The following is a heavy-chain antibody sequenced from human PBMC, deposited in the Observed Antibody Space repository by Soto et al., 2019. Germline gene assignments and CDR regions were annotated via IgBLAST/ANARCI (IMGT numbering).Heavy chain of an antibody. CDR1: GASISSGEYA. CDR3: SRSDKNNDYYFDN. J-gene: IGHJ4*02. V-gene: IGHV4-30-2*01. CDR2: IYKNGGS. Sequence: PSETLSLTCVVSGASISSGEYAWNWVRQPPGKGLEWLGYIYKNGGSYYNPSLKSRVSISLDRTKNHFSLRLDSVTAADTALYFCSRSDKNNDYYFDNWGQGTLVTVSS. D-gene: IGHD3-16*01.